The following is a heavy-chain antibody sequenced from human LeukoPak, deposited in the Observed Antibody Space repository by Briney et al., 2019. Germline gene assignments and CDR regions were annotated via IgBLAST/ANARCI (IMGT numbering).Heavy chain of an antibody. V-gene: IGHV4-61*02. CDR3: ARHGLRIQLWSDLYYYYGMDV. J-gene: IGHJ6*02. CDR1: GGSISSGSYY. CDR2: IYTSGST. Sequence: SQTLSLTCTVSGGSISSGSYYWSWIRQPAGKGLEWSGRIYTSGSTNYNPSLKSRVTISVDTSKNQFSLKLSSVTAADTAVYYCARHGLRIQLWSDLYYYYGMDVWGQGTTVTVSS. D-gene: IGHD5-18*01.